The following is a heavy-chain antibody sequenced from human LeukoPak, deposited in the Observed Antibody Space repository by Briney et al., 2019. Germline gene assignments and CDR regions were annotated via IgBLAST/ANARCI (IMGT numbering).Heavy chain of an antibody. CDR3: ARGPASYFNY. CDR2: IYYSGST. CDR1: GGSISSYY. V-gene: IGHV4-59*01. Sequence: SETLSLTCTVSGGSISSYYWSWIRQPPGKGLEWIGYIYYSGSTNYNPSLMSRATISKDTSKNQFSLKLSSVTAADTAIYYCARGPASYFNYWGQGTLVTVSS. J-gene: IGHJ4*02.